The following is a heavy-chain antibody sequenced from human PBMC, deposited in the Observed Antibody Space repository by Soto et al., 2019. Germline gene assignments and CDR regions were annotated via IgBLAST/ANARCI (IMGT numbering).Heavy chain of an antibody. CDR2: IYYSGNT. D-gene: IGHD3-16*01. CDR1: GGSTSSDNY. J-gene: IGHJ4*02. Sequence: QVQLQESGPGLVKPSQTLSLTCTVSGGSTSSDNYWSWIRQPPGKGLEWSGNIYYSGNTDYNPSLKSRLAISIDTAKNPFSLKLSSVTAADTAVYFCAREGGESSDGLYYFDSWGQGSLVTVSS. CDR3: AREGGESSDGLYYFDS. V-gene: IGHV4-30-4*01.